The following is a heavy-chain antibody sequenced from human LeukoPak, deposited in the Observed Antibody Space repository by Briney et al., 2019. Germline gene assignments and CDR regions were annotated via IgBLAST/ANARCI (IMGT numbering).Heavy chain of an antibody. D-gene: IGHD6-19*01. CDR3: AKDGSSEGWYGDGSVHYYGMDV. J-gene: IGHJ6*02. CDR2: ISGSGGST. V-gene: IGHV3-23*01. CDR1: GFTFSSYA. Sequence: GGSLRLSCAASGFTFSSYAMSWVRQAPGKGLEWVSTISGSGGSTYYADSVKGRFTISRDNSKNTLYLQMNSLRAEDTAVYYCAKDGSSEGWYGDGSVHYYGMDVWGQGTTVTVSS.